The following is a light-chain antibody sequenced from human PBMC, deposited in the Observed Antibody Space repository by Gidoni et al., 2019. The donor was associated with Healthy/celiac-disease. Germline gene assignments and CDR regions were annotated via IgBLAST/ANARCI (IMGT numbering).Light chain of an antibody. V-gene: IGKV1-9*01. CDR3: QQLNSYLLYT. CDR2: AAS. Sequence: DIQLTQSPSFLSASVGDRVTITCRASQGISSYLAWYQQKPGKAPKLLIYAASTLQSGVPSRFSGSGSGTEFTLTISSLQPEDFATYYCQQLNSYLLYTFXQXTKLXIK. J-gene: IGKJ2*01. CDR1: QGISSY.